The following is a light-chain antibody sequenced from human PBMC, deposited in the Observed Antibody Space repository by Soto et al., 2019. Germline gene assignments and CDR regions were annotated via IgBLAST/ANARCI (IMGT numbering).Light chain of an antibody. Sequence: QSALTQPASVSGSPGQSITISCTGTSSDVGGYNYVSWYQQHPGKAPKRMIYEVSNRPSGVSNRFSGSKSGNTASLTISGRHAEDEADYYCSSYTSSSTPYVFGTGTKVTVL. CDR3: SSYTSSSTPYV. CDR2: EVS. J-gene: IGLJ1*01. V-gene: IGLV2-14*01. CDR1: SSDVGGYNY.